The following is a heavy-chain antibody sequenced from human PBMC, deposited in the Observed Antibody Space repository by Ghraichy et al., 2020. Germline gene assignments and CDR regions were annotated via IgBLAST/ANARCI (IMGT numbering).Heavy chain of an antibody. D-gene: IGHD3-3*01. V-gene: IGHV4-31*03. CDR3: ARVTLRRVLTLDY. CDR2: IYYSGST. Sequence: SETLSLTCTVSGGSISSGGYYWSWIRQHPGKGLEWIGYIYYSGSTYYNPSLKSRVTISVDTSKNQFSLKLSSVTAADTAVYYCARVTLRRVLTLDYWGQGTLVTVSS. J-gene: IGHJ4*02. CDR1: GGSISSGGYY.